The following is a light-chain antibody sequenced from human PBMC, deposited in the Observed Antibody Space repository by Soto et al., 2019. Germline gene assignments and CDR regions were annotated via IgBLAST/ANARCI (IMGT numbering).Light chain of an antibody. V-gene: IGLV2-14*01. Sequence: QSALTQPASVSGSPGQSITISCIGTSSDVGGYNFVSWYQQHPGKAPKVMIYDVSYRPSGVSNRCAGSKSGNTASLTISGLQAEDEADYYCSSYTSSSTLVFGGGTKLTVL. J-gene: IGLJ2*01. CDR3: SSYTSSSTLV. CDR1: SSDVGGYNF. CDR2: DVS.